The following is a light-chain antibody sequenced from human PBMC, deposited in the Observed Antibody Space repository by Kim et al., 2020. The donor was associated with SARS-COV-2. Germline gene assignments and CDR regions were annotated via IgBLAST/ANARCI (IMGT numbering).Light chain of an antibody. CDR1: QSVRSL. CDR2: DAS. CDR3: QQHSEWPLT. V-gene: IGKV3-11*01. J-gene: IGKJ4*01. Sequence: EIVLTQSPVTLSLSPGESATLSCRASQSVRSLLAWYQQKPGQAPRLLIDDASNRAAGIPARFSGSGSGTDFSLTISSLEPEDFAVYYCQQHSEWPLTFGGGTKLEI.